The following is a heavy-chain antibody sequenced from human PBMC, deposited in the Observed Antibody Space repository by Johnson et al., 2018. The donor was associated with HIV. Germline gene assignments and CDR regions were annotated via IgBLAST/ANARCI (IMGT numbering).Heavy chain of an antibody. CDR3: ARDLGGGYSSSSYAFDI. Sequence: QVQVVESGGGVVQPGRSLRLSCAASGFTFSSYAMHWVRQAPGKGLEWVAVISYDGSNKYYADSVKGRFTISRDNSKNTLYLQMNSLRAEDTAVYYCARDLGGGYSSSSYAFDIWGQGTMVTVSS. D-gene: IGHD6-6*01. V-gene: IGHV3-30*04. CDR1: GFTFSSYA. J-gene: IGHJ3*02. CDR2: ISYDGSNK.